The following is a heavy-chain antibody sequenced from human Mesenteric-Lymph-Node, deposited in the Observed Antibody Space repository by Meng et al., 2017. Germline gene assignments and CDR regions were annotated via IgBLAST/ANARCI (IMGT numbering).Heavy chain of an antibody. CDR1: GGSISGGTW. Sequence: QVPLQEAGPGLVKPSGTLSLTCAVSGGSISGGTWWSWVRQPPGKGLQWIGQFHPGSGAAYNPSLETRVTISVDTSKNQFSLELTSVTAADTAVYYCAKNGAYCLESWGQGTLVTVFS. D-gene: IGHD2-21*01. CDR3: AKNGAYCLES. CDR2: FHPGSGA. J-gene: IGHJ4*02. V-gene: IGHV4-4*02.